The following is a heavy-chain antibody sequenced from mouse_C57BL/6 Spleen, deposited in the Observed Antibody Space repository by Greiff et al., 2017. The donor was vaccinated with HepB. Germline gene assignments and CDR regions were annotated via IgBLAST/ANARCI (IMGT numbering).Heavy chain of an antibody. Sequence: EVMLVESGPELVKPGDSVKISCKASGYSFTGYFMNWVMQSHGKSLEWIGRINPYNGDTFYNQKFKGKATLTVDKSSSTAHMELRSLTSEDSAVYYCARDGSSYTAYWYFDVWGTGTTVTVSS. V-gene: IGHV1-20*01. CDR3: ARDGSSYTAYWYFDV. D-gene: IGHD1-1*01. J-gene: IGHJ1*03. CDR1: GYSFTGYF. CDR2: INPYNGDT.